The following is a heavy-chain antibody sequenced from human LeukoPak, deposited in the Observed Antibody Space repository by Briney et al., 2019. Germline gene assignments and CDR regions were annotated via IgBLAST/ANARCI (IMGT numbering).Heavy chain of an antibody. J-gene: IGHJ4*02. CDR3: SKSYHSEIRLPPGD. CDR2: ISYDGSNE. Sequence: GGSLRLSCAASGFTFSSYVMHWVRQAPGTRLEWVAIISYDGSNEYYADSVKGRFTVSRDTSKNTIYLQMNSLILGDKAVFYCSKSYHSEIRLPPGDWGQGTLVTVSS. CDR1: GFTFSSYV. D-gene: IGHD1-26*01. V-gene: IGHV3-30*04.